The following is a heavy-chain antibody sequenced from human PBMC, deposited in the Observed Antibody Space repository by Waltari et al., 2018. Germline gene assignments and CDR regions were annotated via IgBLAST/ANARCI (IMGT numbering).Heavy chain of an antibody. Sequence: QVQLQESGPGLVKPSETLSLTCAVSGYSISSGYYWGWIRQPPGKGLEWIGSIYLSGSTYYNPSLKSRVTISVDTSKNQFSLKLSSVTAADTAVYYCATIIVVVAATRGAFDIWGQGTMVTVSS. CDR1: GYSISSGYY. J-gene: IGHJ3*02. CDR2: IYLSGST. V-gene: IGHV4-38-2*01. CDR3: ATIIVVVAATRGAFDI. D-gene: IGHD2-15*01.